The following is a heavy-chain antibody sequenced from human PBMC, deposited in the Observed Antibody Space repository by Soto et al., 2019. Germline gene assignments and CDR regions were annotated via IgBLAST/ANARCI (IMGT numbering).Heavy chain of an antibody. CDR1: GLIVSNNY. Sequence: EVQLVESGGGLIQPGGSLRLSCAASGLIVSNNYMTWVRQAPGKGLEWVAVVYVDGTANYADSVKGRFSISRDNSKNTVYLQMSTLRVEDNAMYYCAREEIVADYFDIWGQGTMVTISS. J-gene: IGHJ3*02. D-gene: IGHD5-12*01. CDR2: VYVDGTA. CDR3: AREEIVADYFDI. V-gene: IGHV3-53*01.